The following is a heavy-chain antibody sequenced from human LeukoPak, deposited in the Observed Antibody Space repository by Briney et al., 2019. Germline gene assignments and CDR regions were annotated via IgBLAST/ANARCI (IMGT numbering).Heavy chain of an antibody. CDR3: AKNPAPHVDTAMASFDY. D-gene: IGHD5-18*01. CDR1: GFTFSSYA. CDR2: ISGSGGST. Sequence: GGSLRLSCAASGFTFSSYAMSWVRQAPGKGLEWVSAISGSGGSTYYADSVKGRFTISRDNSKNTLYLQMNSLRAEDTAVYYCAKNPAPHVDTAMASFDYWGQGTLVTVSS. J-gene: IGHJ4*02. V-gene: IGHV3-23*01.